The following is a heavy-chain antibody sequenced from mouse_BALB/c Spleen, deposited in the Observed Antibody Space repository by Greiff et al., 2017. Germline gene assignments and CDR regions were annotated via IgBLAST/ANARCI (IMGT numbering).Heavy chain of an antibody. CDR1: GYTFTSYW. V-gene: IGHV1-7*01. CDR3: ARGDYGSPFDY. J-gene: IGHJ2*01. D-gene: IGHD1-1*01. CDR2: INPSTGYT. Sequence: VKLQESGAELAKPGASVKMSCKASGYTFTSYWMHWVKQRPGQGLEWIGYINPSTGYTEYNQKFKDKATLTADKSSSTAYMQLSSLTSEDSAVYYCARGDYGSPFDYWGQGTTLTVSS.